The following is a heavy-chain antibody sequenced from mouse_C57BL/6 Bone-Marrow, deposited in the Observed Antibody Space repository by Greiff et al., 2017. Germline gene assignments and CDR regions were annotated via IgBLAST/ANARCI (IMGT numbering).Heavy chain of an antibody. J-gene: IGHJ2*01. D-gene: IGHD2-2*01. CDR2: ISGGGGNT. CDR1: GFTFSSYT. CDR3: AIWLRRGRCDY. V-gene: IGHV5-9*01. Sequence: EVQGVESGGGLVKPGGSLKLSCAASGFTFSSYTMSWVRQTPEKRLEWVATISGGGGNTYYPDSVKGRFTISRDNAKNTLYLQMSSLRSEDTALYYCAIWLRRGRCDYGGQGTTLTVSS.